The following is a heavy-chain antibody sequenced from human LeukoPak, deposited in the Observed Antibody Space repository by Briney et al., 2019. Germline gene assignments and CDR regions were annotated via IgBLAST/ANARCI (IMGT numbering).Heavy chain of an antibody. CDR2: ISGSGGST. CDR3: AKFSVTMVRGVIIKPSFDY. Sequence: GGSLRLSCAASGFTFSSYGMSWVRQAPGKGLEWVSAISGSGGSTYYADSVKGRFTISRDNSKNTLYLQMNSLRAEDTAVYYCAKFSVTMVRGVIIKPSFDYWGQGTLVTVSS. D-gene: IGHD3-10*01. CDR1: GFTFSSYG. J-gene: IGHJ4*02. V-gene: IGHV3-23*01.